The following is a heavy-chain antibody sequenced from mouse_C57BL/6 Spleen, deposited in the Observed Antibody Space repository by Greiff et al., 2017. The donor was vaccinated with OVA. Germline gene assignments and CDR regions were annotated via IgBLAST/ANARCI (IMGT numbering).Heavy chain of an antibody. D-gene: IGHD2-1*01. CDR1: GFSLTSYG. J-gene: IGHJ1*03. CDR2: IWRGGST. Sequence: QVQLKESGPGLVQPSQSLSITCTVSGFSLTSYGVHWVRQSPGKGLEWLGVIWRGGSTDYNAAFMSRLSITKDNSKSQVFFKMNSLQADDTAIYYCAKNSDYGNFWYFDVWGTGTTVTVSS. V-gene: IGHV2-5*01. CDR3: AKNSDYGNFWYFDV.